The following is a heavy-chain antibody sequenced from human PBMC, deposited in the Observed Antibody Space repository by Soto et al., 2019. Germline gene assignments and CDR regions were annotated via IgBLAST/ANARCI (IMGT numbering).Heavy chain of an antibody. CDR2: ISAYNGNT. Sequence: GASVKVSCKASGYTFTSYGISWVRQAPGQGLEWMGWISAYNGNTNYAQKLQGRVTMTTDTSTSTAYMELRSLRSDDTAVYYCARAGGYDSSGYYSDYWGLGTLVTVSS. J-gene: IGHJ4*02. V-gene: IGHV1-18*01. D-gene: IGHD3-22*01. CDR3: ARAGGYDSSGYYSDY. CDR1: GYTFTSYG.